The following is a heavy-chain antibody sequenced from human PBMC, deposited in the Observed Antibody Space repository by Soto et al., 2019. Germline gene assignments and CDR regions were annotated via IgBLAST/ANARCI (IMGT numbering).Heavy chain of an antibody. CDR3: AKDTSLDYDFWSGYPDY. CDR2: IRWNSGSI. CDR1: GFTFDDYA. J-gene: IGHJ4*02. Sequence: VQLVESGGGLVQPGRSLRLSCAASGFTFDDYAMHWVRQAPGKGLEWVSGIRWNSGSIGYADSVKGRFTISRDNAKNSLYLQMNSLRAEDTALYYCAKDTSLDYDFWSGYPDYWGQGTLVTVSS. D-gene: IGHD3-3*01. V-gene: IGHV3-9*01.